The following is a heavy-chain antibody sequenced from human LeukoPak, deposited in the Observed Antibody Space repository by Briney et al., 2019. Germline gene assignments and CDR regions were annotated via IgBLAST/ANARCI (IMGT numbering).Heavy chain of an antibody. J-gene: IGHJ4*02. CDR3: ASGPSKYSTSNKDY. CDR1: GFTFSNYA. Sequence: PGGSLRLSCAASGFTFSNYAMHWVRQAPGKGLEWVTIISYDGSNKYYADSVKGRFTISRDNSKNTLYLRMNSLRAEDTAVYYCASGPSKYSTSNKDYWGQGTLVTVSS. CDR2: ISYDGSNK. V-gene: IGHV3-30-3*01. D-gene: IGHD6-6*01.